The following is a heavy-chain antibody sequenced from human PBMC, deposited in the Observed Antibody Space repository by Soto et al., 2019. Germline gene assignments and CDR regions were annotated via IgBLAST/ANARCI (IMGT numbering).Heavy chain of an antibody. CDR2: MYYSGST. J-gene: IGHJ4*02. CDR3: ARWLGYGPHFDY. Sequence: QVQLQESGPGLVKPSQTLSLTCTVSGGSISSGDYYWSWIRQPPGKGLEWIGYMYYSGSTYYNPSLKSRVAISVDTSKNQFSLKLSSVTAADTAVYYCARWLGYGPHFDYWGQGTLVTVSS. V-gene: IGHV4-30-4*01. CDR1: GGSISSGDYY. D-gene: IGHD5-12*01.